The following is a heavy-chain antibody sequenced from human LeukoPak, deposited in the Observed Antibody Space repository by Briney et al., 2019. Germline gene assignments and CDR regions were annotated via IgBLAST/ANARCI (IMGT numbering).Heavy chain of an antibody. Sequence: GGSLRLSCAASGFTFSSYGMSWVREAPGKGLEWVSAISGSGGSTYYADSVKGRFTISRDNSKNTLYLQMNSLRAEDTAVYYCAKAGYSSGWLYYYYYMDVWGKGTTVTISS. J-gene: IGHJ6*03. CDR3: AKAGYSSGWLYYYYYMDV. D-gene: IGHD6-19*01. CDR1: GFTFSSYG. CDR2: ISGSGGST. V-gene: IGHV3-23*01.